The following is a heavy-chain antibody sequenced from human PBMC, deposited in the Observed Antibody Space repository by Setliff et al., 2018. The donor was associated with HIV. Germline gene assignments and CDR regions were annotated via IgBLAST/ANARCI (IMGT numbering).Heavy chain of an antibody. J-gene: IGHJ3*01. CDR3: ARHKTNYDFYAFDV. Sequence: SENLSLTCTVSGGSFSSTTYSWGWIREPPGMGLEWIGSIHSSGTADYNPSLKSRVAMSVDTSRSQFSLKLRSVTAADTAVYYCARHKTNYDFYAFDVWGQGTMVAVSS. CDR2: IHSSGTA. D-gene: IGHD3-3*01. CDR1: GGSFSSTTYS. V-gene: IGHV4-39*01.